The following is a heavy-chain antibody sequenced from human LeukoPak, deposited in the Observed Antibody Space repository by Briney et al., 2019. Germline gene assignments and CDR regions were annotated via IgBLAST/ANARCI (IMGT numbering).Heavy chain of an antibody. CDR2: ISSSSSYI. J-gene: IGHJ3*02. Sequence: GTLSLTCGVSGYSISSGYWWSWVRQPPGKGLEWVSSISSSSSYIYYADSVKGRFTISRDNAKNSLYLQMNSLRAEDTAVYYCAREGDAFDIWGQGTMVTVSS. CDR3: AREGDAFDI. CDR1: GYSISSGYW. V-gene: IGHV3-21*01.